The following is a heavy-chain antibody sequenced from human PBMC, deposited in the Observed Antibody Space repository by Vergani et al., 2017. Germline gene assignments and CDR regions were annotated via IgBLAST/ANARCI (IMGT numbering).Heavy chain of an antibody. V-gene: IGHV3-30*03. D-gene: IGHD5-12*01. CDR1: GFRFSDYG. CDR2: ISYDGDTT. J-gene: IGHJ6*02. CDR3: ATPRLRFSYYYYYGMDV. Sequence: HVQMVESGGGVVQPGRSLRLSCAVSGFRFSDYGMHWVRQAPGRGLEWVALISYDGDTTYYEDSVKVRFTISRDNSKNTLFLQMHSLRVEDTALYYCATPRLRFSYYYYYGMDVWGQGTTVTVSS.